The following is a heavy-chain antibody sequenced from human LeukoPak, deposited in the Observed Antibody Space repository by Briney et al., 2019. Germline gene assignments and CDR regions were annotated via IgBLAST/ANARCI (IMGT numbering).Heavy chain of an antibody. V-gene: IGHV3-23*01. J-gene: IGHJ4*02. CDR1: GFTFSSYA. Sequence: QSGGSLRLSCAASGFTFSSYAMSWVRQAPGKGLEWVSAISGSGASTYYADSVKGRFTISRDNSKNTLYLQMNSLRAEDTAVYYCARGGRGIAAAGYPDYWGQGTLVTVSS. CDR2: ISGSGAST. D-gene: IGHD6-13*01. CDR3: ARGGRGIAAAGYPDY.